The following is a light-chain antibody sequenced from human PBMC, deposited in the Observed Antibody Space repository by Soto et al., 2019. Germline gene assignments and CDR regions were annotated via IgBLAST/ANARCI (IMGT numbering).Light chain of an antibody. J-gene: IGKJ1*01. CDR3: QQYGDMWT. Sequence: IGLTPTPRTRSLYTGEIATLSCRASQSVSSLLAWYQQKPGQAPRIILYDASNRATGIPARFSGSGSGTDFTLTINRLEPEDFAVYFCQQYGDMWTFAQGTKVDIK. CDR2: DAS. CDR1: QSVSSL. V-gene: IGKV3-11*01.